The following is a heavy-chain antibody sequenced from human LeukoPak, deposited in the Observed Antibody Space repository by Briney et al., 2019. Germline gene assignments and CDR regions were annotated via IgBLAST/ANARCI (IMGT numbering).Heavy chain of an antibody. CDR1: GFISNMYA. J-gene: IGHJ6*03. V-gene: IGHV3-30*04. Sequence: PGRSLRLSCGASGFISNMYAIHWVRQAPGKGLEGVSVISYDGSDEKYADFVKGRFTISRDSSKNTLSMQLNSLRVEDTAVYYCAREGQWGQHYPGNYHYMDVWGRGTTVTVSS. CDR2: ISYDGSDE. CDR3: AREGQWGQHYPGNYHYMDV. D-gene: IGHD6-19*01.